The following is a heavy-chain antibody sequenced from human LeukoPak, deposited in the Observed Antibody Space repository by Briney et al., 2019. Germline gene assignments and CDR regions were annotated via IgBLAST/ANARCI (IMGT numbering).Heavy chain of an antibody. Sequence: GGSLRLSCAASGFTFSNYAMSWVRQAPGKGLEWVSAISGSGGSTYYADSVKGRFTISRDNSKNTLYLQMNSLRAEDTAVYYCAKSIVSRVSHFDYWGQGTLVTVSS. D-gene: IGHD5/OR15-5a*01. CDR1: GFTFSNYA. V-gene: IGHV3-23*01. CDR2: ISGSGGST. CDR3: AKSIVSRVSHFDY. J-gene: IGHJ4*02.